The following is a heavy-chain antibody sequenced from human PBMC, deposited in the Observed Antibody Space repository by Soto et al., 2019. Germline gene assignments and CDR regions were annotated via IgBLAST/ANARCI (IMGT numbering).Heavy chain of an antibody. Sequence: QVQLQQSGPGLVKPSQTLSLTCAISGDSVSSNSAAWNWIRQSPSRGLEWLGRTYYRSKWYNDYAVSVKSRITINPDTSKNQFSLQLNSVTPEDTAVYYCARGELYCSSTSCYVPYYYMDVWGNGTTVTVSS. CDR3: ARGELYCSSTSCYVPYYYMDV. V-gene: IGHV6-1*01. D-gene: IGHD2-2*01. J-gene: IGHJ6*03. CDR1: GDSVSSNSAA. CDR2: TYYRSKWYN.